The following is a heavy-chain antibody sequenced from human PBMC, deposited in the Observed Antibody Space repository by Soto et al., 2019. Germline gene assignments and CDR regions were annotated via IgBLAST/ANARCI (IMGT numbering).Heavy chain of an antibody. CDR3: ARQGGLRERQWLVNWFDP. CDR2: IFYTGST. D-gene: IGHD6-19*01. CDR1: GGSISSSSYY. J-gene: IGHJ5*02. Sequence: QLQLQESGPGLVKPSETLSLTCTVSGGSISSSSYYWGWIRQPPGKGLEWIGSIFYTGSTYYNPSLKSRVTISVDTSKNQFSLKLSSVTAADTAVYYCARQGGLRERQWLVNWFDPWGQGTLVTVSS. V-gene: IGHV4-39*01.